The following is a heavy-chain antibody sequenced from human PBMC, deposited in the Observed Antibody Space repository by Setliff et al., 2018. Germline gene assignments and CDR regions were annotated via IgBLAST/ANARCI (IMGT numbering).Heavy chain of an antibody. D-gene: IGHD3-16*01. CDR2: INPGDGST. CDR3: ARSGGGPYYFDN. CDR1: GYTFTTYY. V-gene: IGHV1-46*01. Sequence: GASVKVSCKASGYTFTTYYMHWVRQAPGQGLEWMGVINPGDGSTTYAQKFQGRVTITRNTSISTAYMELSSLRSEDTAVYYCARSGGGPYYFDNWGQGTLVTVSS. J-gene: IGHJ4*02.